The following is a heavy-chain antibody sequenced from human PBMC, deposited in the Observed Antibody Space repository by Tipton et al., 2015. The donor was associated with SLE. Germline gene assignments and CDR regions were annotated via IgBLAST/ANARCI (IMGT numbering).Heavy chain of an antibody. V-gene: IGHV4-59*08. Sequence: TLSLTCTVSGGSISSYYWSWIRQPPGKGLEWIGYIYYSGSTYYNPSLKSRVTISVDTSKNQFSLKLSSVTAADTAVYYCASQGYSGYDFDYWGQGILVTVSS. J-gene: IGHJ4*02. CDR3: ASQGYSGYDFDY. D-gene: IGHD5-12*01. CDR1: GGSISSYY. CDR2: IYYSGST.